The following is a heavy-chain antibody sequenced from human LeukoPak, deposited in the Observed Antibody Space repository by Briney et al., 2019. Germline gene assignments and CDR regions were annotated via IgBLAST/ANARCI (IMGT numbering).Heavy chain of an antibody. J-gene: IGHJ4*02. CDR3: ARVSRGGDCYATCPFDY. D-gene: IGHD2-21*02. V-gene: IGHV4-59*01. CDR2: IYYSGST. Sequence: SETLSLTCTVSGGSISSYYWSWIRQPPGKGLEWIGYIYYSGSTNYNPSLKSRVTISVDTSKNQFSVKLSSVTAADTAVYYCARVSRGGDCYATCPFDYWGQGTLVTVSS. CDR1: GGSISSYY.